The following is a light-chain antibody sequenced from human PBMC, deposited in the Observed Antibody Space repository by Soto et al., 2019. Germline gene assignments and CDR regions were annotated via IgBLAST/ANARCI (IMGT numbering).Light chain of an antibody. CDR1: QSVSNSY. Sequence: EVVLTQSPGTLSLSQGERATLSCRATQSVSNSYLAWYQQKPVQAPRLLIYGASSSVTAMPDRFSGSGSGTYFTLTISRLEPEDLAVYYCQQYGSSPRTFGQGTKLEI. CDR2: GAS. J-gene: IGKJ2*01. V-gene: IGKV3-20*01. CDR3: QQYGSSPRT.